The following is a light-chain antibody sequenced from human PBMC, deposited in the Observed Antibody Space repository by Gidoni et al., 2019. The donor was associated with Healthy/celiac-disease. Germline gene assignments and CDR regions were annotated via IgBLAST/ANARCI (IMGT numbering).Light chain of an antibody. J-gene: IGKJ1*01. CDR2: AAS. Sequence: DIQMTHSPSSLSASVGDRVTITCRASQSISSYLNWYQQKPGKAPKLLIYAASSLQSGVPSRFRGSGSGTDFTITISSLQPEDFAAYYCQQSYSTPRTFGQXTKVEIK. CDR1: QSISSY. CDR3: QQSYSTPRT. V-gene: IGKV1-39*01.